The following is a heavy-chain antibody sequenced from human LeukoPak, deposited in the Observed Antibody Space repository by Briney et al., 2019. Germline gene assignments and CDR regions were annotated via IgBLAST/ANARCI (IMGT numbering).Heavy chain of an antibody. D-gene: IGHD3-22*01. CDR3: ARETGQRWGYYYDSSGYDAFDI. V-gene: IGHV4-38-2*02. CDR2: FYHSGST. CDR1: GYSISSGYY. Sequence: SETLSLTCTVSGYSISSGYYWGWIRQPPGKGLEWVGSFYHSGSTYYNPSLKSRVTISVDTSKNQFSLKLSSVTAADTAVYYCARETGQRWGYYYDSSGYDAFDIWGQGTMVTVSS. J-gene: IGHJ3*02.